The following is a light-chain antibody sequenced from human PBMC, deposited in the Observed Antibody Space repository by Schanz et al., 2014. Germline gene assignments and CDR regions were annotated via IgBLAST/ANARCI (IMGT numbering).Light chain of an antibody. CDR3: HQDHSSPYT. J-gene: IGKJ2*01. CDR2: GAS. CDR1: QDIASW. Sequence: IQMTQAPSSVSASVGDSVTITCRASQDIASWFAWYQQKPGTAPKLLIYGASRLHSGVPPRFSGSGSGTDFTLTITSLHPEDFATYYCHQDHSSPYTFGQGTKLEIK. V-gene: IGKV1D-12*01.